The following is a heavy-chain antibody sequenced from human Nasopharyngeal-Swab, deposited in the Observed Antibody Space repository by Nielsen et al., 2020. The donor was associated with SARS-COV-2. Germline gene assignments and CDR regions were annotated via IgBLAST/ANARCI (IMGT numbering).Heavy chain of an antibody. CDR2: MNPNSGNT. D-gene: IGHD2-15*01. Sequence: ASVKVSCKASGYTFTSYDINWARQATGQGLEWMGWMNPNSGNTGYAQKFQGRVTMTRNTSISTAYMELSSLRSEDTAVYYCARGGHIVVVVAAADNWFDPWGQGTLVTVSS. CDR1: GYTFTSYD. V-gene: IGHV1-8*01. CDR3: ARGGHIVVVVAAADNWFDP. J-gene: IGHJ5*02.